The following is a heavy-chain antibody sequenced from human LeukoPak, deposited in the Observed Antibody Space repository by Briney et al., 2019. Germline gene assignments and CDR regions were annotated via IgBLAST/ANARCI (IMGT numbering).Heavy chain of an antibody. D-gene: IGHD2/OR15-2a*01. Sequence: NASETLSLTCAVYGGSFSGYYWSWIRQPPGKGLEWIGEINHSGSTNYNPSLKSRVTISVDTSKNQFSLKLSSVTAADTAVYYCARASFGDPGYMDVWGKGTTVTISS. V-gene: IGHV4-34*01. CDR3: ARASFGDPGYMDV. CDR2: INHSGST. CDR1: GGSFSGYY. J-gene: IGHJ6*03.